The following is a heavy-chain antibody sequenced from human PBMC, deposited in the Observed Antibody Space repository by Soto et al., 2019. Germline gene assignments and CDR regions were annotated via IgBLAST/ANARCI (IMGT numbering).Heavy chain of an antibody. J-gene: IGHJ4*01. D-gene: IGHD4-17*01. V-gene: IGHV3-11*01. CDR1: GFTFSDYY. CDR2: IGTRGNTK. CDR3: ARDGTEYYGEYYDY. Sequence: PGGSLRLSCATSGFTFSDYYMSWIRQAPGKGLEWVSYIGTRGNTKYYADSVRGRFTIYRDNAKNSLYMQMNSLRADDTAVYYCARDGTEYYGEYYDYWGQGIPVTVSS.